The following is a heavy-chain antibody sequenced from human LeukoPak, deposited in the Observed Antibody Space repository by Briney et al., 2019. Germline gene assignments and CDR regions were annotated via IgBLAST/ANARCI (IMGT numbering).Heavy chain of an antibody. D-gene: IGHD6-25*01. J-gene: IGHJ6*03. V-gene: IGHV3-48*01. CDR3: ARDSAVDSMDV. CDR2: ISSSSSTI. CDR1: GFTFSSYS. Sequence: GGSLRLSCAASGFTFSSYSMNWVRQAPGKGLEWVSYISSSSSTIYYADSVEGRFTISRDNAKNSLYLQMNSLRAEDTAVYYCARDSAVDSMDVWGKGTTVTISS.